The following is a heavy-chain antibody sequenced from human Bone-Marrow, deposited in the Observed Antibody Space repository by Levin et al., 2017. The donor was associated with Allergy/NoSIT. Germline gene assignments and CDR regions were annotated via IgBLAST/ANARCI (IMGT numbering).Heavy chain of an antibody. J-gene: IGHJ4*02. CDR1: GFTFSDYY. CDR3: ARVRSGYCSSTSCPKTSNIDY. D-gene: IGHD2-2*01. V-gene: IGHV3-11*05. CDR2: ISSSSSYT. Sequence: SCAASGFTFSDYYMSWIRQAPGKGLEWVSYISSSSSYTNYADSVKGRFTISRDNAKNSLYLQMNSLRAEDTAVYYCARVRSGYCSSTSCPKTSNIDYWGQGTLVTVSS.